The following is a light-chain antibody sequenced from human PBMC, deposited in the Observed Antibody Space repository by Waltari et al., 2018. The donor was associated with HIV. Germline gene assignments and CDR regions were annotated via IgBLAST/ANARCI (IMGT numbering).Light chain of an antibody. CDR1: NIGSKT. J-gene: IGLJ3*02. V-gene: IGLV3-21*02. CDR2: ADS. CDR3: QVWDTIRDHWV. Sequence: SYVLTQPPSVSVAPGQTARITCGGHNIGSKTVHCYQQRPGQAPILVVCADSDRPSGIPERVSGSNSGNTATLTISRVGAGDEADYYCQVWDTIRDHWVFGGGTKLTVL.